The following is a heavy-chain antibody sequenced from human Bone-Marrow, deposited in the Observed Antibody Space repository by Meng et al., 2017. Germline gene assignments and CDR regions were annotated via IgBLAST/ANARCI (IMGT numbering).Heavy chain of an antibody. D-gene: IGHD6-19*01. V-gene: IGHV4-61*02. Sequence: SETLSLTCTVSGGSISSGSYYWSWIRQPAGKGLEWIGRIYTSGSTNYNPSLKSRVTISVDTSKNQFSLKLSSVTAADTAVYYCARGTVAKQWLVQTPHAFDIWGQGTMVTVSS. J-gene: IGHJ3*02. CDR1: GGSISSGSYY. CDR2: IYTSGST. CDR3: ARGTVAKQWLVQTPHAFDI.